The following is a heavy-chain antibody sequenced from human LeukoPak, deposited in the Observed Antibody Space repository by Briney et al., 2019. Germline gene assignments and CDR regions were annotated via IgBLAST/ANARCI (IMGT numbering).Heavy chain of an antibody. D-gene: IGHD3-22*01. Sequence: GESLKISCKGSGYSFTSYWIGWVRQMPGKGLEWMGIIYPGDSDTRYSPSFQGQVTISADKSISTAYLQWSSLKASDTAMYYCARQGPIYYDSSGSIDYWGQGTLVTVSS. CDR3: ARQGPIYYDSSGSIDY. CDR2: IYPGDSDT. J-gene: IGHJ4*02. CDR1: GYSFTSYW. V-gene: IGHV5-51*01.